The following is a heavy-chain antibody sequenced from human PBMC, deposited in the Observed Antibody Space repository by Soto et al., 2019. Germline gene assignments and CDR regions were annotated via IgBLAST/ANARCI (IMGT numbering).Heavy chain of an antibody. CDR3: VRHAQWIIRAY. CDR2: IYYSGST. CDR1: GASISGYY. Sequence: PSETLSLTCTVSGASISGYYWSWIRQPPGKGLEWIGYIYYSGSTNYNSSIKSRVTISVDRSKNQFSLKLSSVTAADSALYYCVRHAQWIIRAYWGQGSLVTVSS. J-gene: IGHJ4*02. D-gene: IGHD5-12*01. V-gene: IGHV4-59*08.